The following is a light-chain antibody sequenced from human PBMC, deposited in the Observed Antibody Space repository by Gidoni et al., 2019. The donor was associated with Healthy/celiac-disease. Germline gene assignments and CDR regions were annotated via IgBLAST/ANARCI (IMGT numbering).Light chain of an antibody. CDR2: KAS. V-gene: IGKV1-5*03. CDR1: QSISSW. Sequence: DIQMTQSPSTLSASVGDRVTITCRASQSISSWLAWYQQKPGKAPKLLIYKASSLQGGVPSRFSGSGSGTEFTLTISSLQPDDFATYYCHQYTNYWTFXXXTKVEIK. CDR3: HQYTNYWT. J-gene: IGKJ1*01.